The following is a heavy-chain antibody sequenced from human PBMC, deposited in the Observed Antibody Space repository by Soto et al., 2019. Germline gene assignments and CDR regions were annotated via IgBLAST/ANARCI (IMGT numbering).Heavy chain of an antibody. D-gene: IGHD3-10*01. V-gene: IGHV2-5*02. CDR1: GFSLSTNGVG. CDR2: IYWDDDH. J-gene: IGHJ4*02. CDR3: AREAYYSTYFDS. Sequence: QITLKESGPTLVRPTQTLTLTCTFSGFSLSTNGVGVGWIRQSPGKALEWLALIYWDDDHRYLPSLKTRLTITKDTSKNQVVLTMTNLDPADTGTYYCAREAYYSTYFDSWGQGTLVTVSS.